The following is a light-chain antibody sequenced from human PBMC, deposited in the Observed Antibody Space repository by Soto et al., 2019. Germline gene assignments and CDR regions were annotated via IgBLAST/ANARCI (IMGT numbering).Light chain of an antibody. CDR2: GVY. CDR1: QTGNNNY. J-gene: IGKJ1*01. Sequence: IVLTQSPGTLSLSPGERATLSCRASQTGNNNYLAWYQHKSGQAPRHLIYGVYTRASGIPDRFSGSGSWTEFTLTITRLEPEDSAVYFCQHYGYSQWTFGQGTKVEIK. V-gene: IGKV3-20*01. CDR3: QHYGYSQWT.